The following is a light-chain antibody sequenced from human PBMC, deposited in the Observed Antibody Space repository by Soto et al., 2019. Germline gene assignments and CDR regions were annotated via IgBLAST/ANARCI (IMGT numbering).Light chain of an antibody. CDR3: ISYAGSKNLV. CDR2: EVT. Sequence: QSVLTQPPSASGSPGQSVTISCTGTSSDVGGYNYVSWYQQHPGKVPKLMIYEVTKRPSGVPDRFSGSKSGNTASLTVSGLQAEDEADYYCISYAGSKNLVFGGGTKVTVL. J-gene: IGLJ3*02. V-gene: IGLV2-8*01. CDR1: SSDVGGYNY.